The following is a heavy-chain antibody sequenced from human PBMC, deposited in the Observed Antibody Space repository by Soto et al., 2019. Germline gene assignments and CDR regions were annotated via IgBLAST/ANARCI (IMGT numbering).Heavy chain of an antibody. J-gene: IGHJ6*02. D-gene: IGHD3-10*01. CDR2: MSSSGNNI. CDR1: GITFSDCY. Sequence: QVHLVESGGGLVKPGGSLRLSCAASGITFSDCYMTWIRQAPGKGLEWVSYMSSSGNNIHYAGSVRGRFTVSRDNAKNSLYLQRNSRRAEDTAIYYWARVRFGQWGYAMDVWGQGTTVTVSS. CDR3: ARVRFGQWGYAMDV. V-gene: IGHV3-11*01.